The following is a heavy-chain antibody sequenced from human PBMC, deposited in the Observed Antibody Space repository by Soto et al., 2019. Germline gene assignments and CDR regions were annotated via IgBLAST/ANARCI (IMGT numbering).Heavy chain of an antibody. CDR2: IYYSGST. D-gene: IGHD3-10*01. V-gene: IGHV4-31*03. CDR3: ARGYRLWFGELLHMDV. CDR1: GGSISSGGYY. Sequence: QVQLQESGPGLVKPSQTLSLTCTVSGGSISSGGYYWSWIRQHPGKGLEWIGYIYYSGSTYYNPSLKSRVTIPVDTSKNQFSLKLSSVTAADTAVYYCARGYRLWFGELLHMDVWGQGTTVTVSS. J-gene: IGHJ6*02.